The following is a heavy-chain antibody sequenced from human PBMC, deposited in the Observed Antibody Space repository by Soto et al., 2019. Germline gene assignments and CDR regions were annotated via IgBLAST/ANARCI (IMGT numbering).Heavy chain of an antibody. CDR3: VRGGGYDSFDF. J-gene: IGHJ4*02. Sequence: SETLSLTCSVSGASISSSDYFWAWIRQAPGKGLEWIATTYDSGNTYYSPSVMGRLSLSIDRTRNQFFLSLSSMTAADKAVYYCVRGGGYDSFDFWGQGIQVTVSS. CDR1: GASISSSDYF. CDR2: TYDSGNT. D-gene: IGHD2-15*01. V-gene: IGHV4-39*07.